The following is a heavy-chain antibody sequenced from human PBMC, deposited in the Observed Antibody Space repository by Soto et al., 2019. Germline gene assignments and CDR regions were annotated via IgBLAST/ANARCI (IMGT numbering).Heavy chain of an antibody. V-gene: IGHV3-23*01. D-gene: IGHD5-12*01. CDR2: ISGSGGST. Sequence: GGSLRLSCGASGFTFTTYAMSWVRQAPGKGLEWVSVISGSGGSTYYADSVKGRFTISRDNPKNTLYLQMNSLRAEDTAVYYCAKANSGYDPFDYWGQGTLVTVSS. CDR3: AKANSGYDPFDY. CDR1: GFTFTTYA. J-gene: IGHJ4*02.